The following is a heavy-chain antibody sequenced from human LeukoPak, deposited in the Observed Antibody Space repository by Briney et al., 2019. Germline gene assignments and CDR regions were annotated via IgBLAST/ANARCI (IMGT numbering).Heavy chain of an antibody. D-gene: IGHD3-10*01. CDR3: ARDFGPVAFDI. V-gene: IGHV3-30-3*01. CDR2: ISYDGSNK. CDR1: GFTFKNYA. J-gene: IGHJ3*02. Sequence: GGSLRLSCAASGFTFKNYAMHWVRQAPGKGLEWVALISYDGSNKYDADSVKGRFTISRDNSKNTLYLQMNSLRGEDTAVYYCARDFGPVAFDIWGQGTMVSASS.